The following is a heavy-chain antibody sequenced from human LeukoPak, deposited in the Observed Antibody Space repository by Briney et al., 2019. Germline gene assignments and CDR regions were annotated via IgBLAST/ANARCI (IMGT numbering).Heavy chain of an antibody. J-gene: IGHJ4*02. CDR3: AKQAYASLDY. CDR2: ITGSGGST. D-gene: IGHD4-17*01. V-gene: IGHV3-23*01. Sequence: PGGSLRLSCAASGFTFSSYAMSWVRQAPGKGLEWVSTITGSGGSTYYVDSVQGRFTISRDNSKNTLYLQMNSLRAEDTAVYYCAKQAYASLDYWGQGTLVTVSS. CDR1: GFTFSSYA.